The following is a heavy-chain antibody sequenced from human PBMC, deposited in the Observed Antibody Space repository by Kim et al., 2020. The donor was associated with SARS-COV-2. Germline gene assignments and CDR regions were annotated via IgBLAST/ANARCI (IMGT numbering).Heavy chain of an antibody. CDR1: GYTFTNYF. J-gene: IGHJ4*02. CDR3: AGDRGPLRFCAGGSCYADGYFDF. D-gene: IGHD2-15*01. Sequence: ASVKVSCKASGYTFTNYFIHWVRQAPGQGLEWMGWINPNSGGTHYAQNFRGRVTVTRDTSITTAYMELSWLTSDDTALYYCAGDRGPLRFCAGGSCYADGYFDFWGQGTLVTVSS. V-gene: IGHV1-2*02. CDR2: INPNSGGT.